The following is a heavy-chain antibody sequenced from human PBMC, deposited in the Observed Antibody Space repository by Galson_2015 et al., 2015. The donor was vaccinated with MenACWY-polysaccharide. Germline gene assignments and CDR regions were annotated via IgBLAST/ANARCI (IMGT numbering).Heavy chain of an antibody. J-gene: IGHJ4*02. V-gene: IGHV3-74*01. D-gene: IGHD4-17*01. Sequence: SLRLSCAVSGFTFSSYWMHWVRQVPGKGLVWVSRINSAASRADYADSVKGRFTISRDNAKNTLYLQMNSLRGEDTALYYCAKSGGDYGTELIECWGQGTLVTVSS. CDR1: GFTFSSYW. CDR3: AKSGGDYGTELIEC. CDR2: INSAASRA.